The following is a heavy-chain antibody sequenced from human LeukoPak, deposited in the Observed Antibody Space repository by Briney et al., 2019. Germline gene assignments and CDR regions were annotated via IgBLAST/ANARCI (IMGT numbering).Heavy chain of an antibody. J-gene: IGHJ4*02. CDR2: ISGSGGST. CDR1: GFTFSSYA. CDR3: AKDRRGYSYGFDY. D-gene: IGHD5-18*01. Sequence: PGGSLRLSCAASGFTFSSYAMSWVRQAPGKGLEWVSAISGSGGSTYYADSVKGRFAISRDNSKNTLYLQMNSLRAEDTAVYYCAKDRRGYSYGFDYWGQGTLVTVSS. V-gene: IGHV3-23*01.